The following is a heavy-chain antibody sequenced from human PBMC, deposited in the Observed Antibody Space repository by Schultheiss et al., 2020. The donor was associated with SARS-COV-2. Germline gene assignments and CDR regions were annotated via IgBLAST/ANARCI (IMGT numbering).Heavy chain of an antibody. Sequence: GGSLRLSCAASGFTFSDHYMDWVRQAPGKGLEWVGRTRNKANSYTTEYAASVKGRFTISRDDSKNSLYLQMNSLKTEDTAVYYCAKDTIRFWSGYTKNYYYYYGMDVWGQGTTVTVSS. D-gene: IGHD3-3*01. V-gene: IGHV3-72*01. CDR3: AKDTIRFWSGYTKNYYYYYGMDV. J-gene: IGHJ6*02. CDR2: TRNKANSYTT. CDR1: GFTFSDHY.